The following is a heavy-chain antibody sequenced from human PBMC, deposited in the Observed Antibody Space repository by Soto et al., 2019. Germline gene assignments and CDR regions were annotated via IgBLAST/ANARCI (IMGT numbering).Heavy chain of an antibody. CDR2: ISYSGDRQ. Sequence: GSLRLSCVASGFTVADYAMHWVRRIPGKGLEWVAVISYSGDRQYYAESVKGRFTISRDNSKKTLYLQMFSLTSEDSAVFYCARTPAAMITDRYNWFDSWGPGTQVTVSS. CDR3: ARTPAAMITDRYNWFDS. CDR1: GFTVADYA. J-gene: IGHJ5*01. D-gene: IGHD3-16*01. V-gene: IGHV3-30*01.